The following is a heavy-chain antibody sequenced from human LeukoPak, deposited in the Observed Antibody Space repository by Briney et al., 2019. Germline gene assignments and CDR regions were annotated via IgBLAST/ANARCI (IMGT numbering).Heavy chain of an antibody. CDR2: ITGSGDNT. Sequence: PGGSLRLSCAASGFTFSNSGMSWVRQAPGKGLEWVSAITGSGDNTYYADSVKGRFTISRDNSKNTLYLQMSSLRAEDTAVYYCAKVGLVVVAANRGEDAFDIWGQGTMVTVSS. J-gene: IGHJ3*02. V-gene: IGHV3-23*01. CDR1: GFTFSNSG. D-gene: IGHD2-15*01. CDR3: AKVGLVVVAANRGEDAFDI.